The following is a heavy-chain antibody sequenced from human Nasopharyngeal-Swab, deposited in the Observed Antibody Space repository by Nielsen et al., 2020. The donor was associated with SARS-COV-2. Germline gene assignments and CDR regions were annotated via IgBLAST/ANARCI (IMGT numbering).Heavy chain of an antibody. D-gene: IGHD1-26*01. CDR3: ARVYSGTSYWTPMGARFDP. J-gene: IGHJ5*02. V-gene: IGHV3-15*07. CDR2: IKSRRDGTVT. CDR1: GFSFSDAW. Sequence: GGSLRLSCAASGFSFSDAWMNLVRQTPGKGLEWVGRIKSRRDGTVTDYAAPVKGRFTISRDNAKNSLYLQMNSLRAEDTAFYYCARVYSGTSYWTPMGARFDPWGQGTLVTVSS.